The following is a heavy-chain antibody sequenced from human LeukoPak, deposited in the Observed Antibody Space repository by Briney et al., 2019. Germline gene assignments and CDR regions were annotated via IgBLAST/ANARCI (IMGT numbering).Heavy chain of an antibody. CDR2: ISSSTGSTM. J-gene: IGHJ3*02. D-gene: IGHD3-10*01. Sequence: GGSLRLSCAASGFTFSRYEMNWVRQAPGKGLEWVSYISSSTGSTMYYADSVKGRFTISRDNAKNSLYLQMNSLRAEDTALYYCAKGVRITMVRGAFDIWGQGTMVTVSS. V-gene: IGHV3-48*03. CDR3: AKGVRITMVRGAFDI. CDR1: GFTFSRYE.